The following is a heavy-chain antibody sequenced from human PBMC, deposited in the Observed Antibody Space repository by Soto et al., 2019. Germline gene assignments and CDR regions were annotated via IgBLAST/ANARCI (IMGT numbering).Heavy chain of an antibody. D-gene: IGHD3-3*01. Sequence: QVQLQESGPGLVKPSQTLSLTCTVSGGSISSGGYYWSWIRQHPGKGLEWIGYIYYSGSTYDNPSLKRRVPISGDTYKKQLSLQLSSVTAADTAVYYCARGYYDFWSGYYHWGQGTLVNVSS. CDR1: GGSISSGGYY. CDR2: IYYSGST. J-gene: IGHJ4*02. V-gene: IGHV4-31*03. CDR3: ARGYYDFWSGYYH.